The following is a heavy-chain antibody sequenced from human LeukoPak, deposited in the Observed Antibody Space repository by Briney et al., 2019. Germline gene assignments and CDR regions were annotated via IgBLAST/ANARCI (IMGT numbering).Heavy chain of an antibody. CDR2: ISYDVSNK. D-gene: IGHD4-17*01. Sequence: PGRSLRLSCAASGFTFSSYGMHWVRQAPGKGLEWVAVISYDVSNKYYADSVKGRFTISRDNSKNTLYLQMNSLRAEDTAVYYCATKGIDYGDYAAFDYWGQGTPVTVSS. J-gene: IGHJ4*02. CDR3: ATKGIDYGDYAAFDY. V-gene: IGHV3-30*03. CDR1: GFTFSSYG.